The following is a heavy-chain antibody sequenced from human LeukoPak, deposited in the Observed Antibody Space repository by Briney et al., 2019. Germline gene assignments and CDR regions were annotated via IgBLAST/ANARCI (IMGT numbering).Heavy chain of an antibody. CDR1: GGSISSSSYY. CDR2: IYYSGST. V-gene: IGHV4-39*01. J-gene: IGHJ4*02. CDR3: AGTVVVTANADY. Sequence: SETLSLTCTVSGGSISSSSYYWGWIRQPPGKGLEWIGSIYYSGSTYYNPSLKSRVTISVDTSKNQFSLKLSSVTAADTAVYYCAGTVVVTANADYWGQGTLVTVSS. D-gene: IGHD2-21*02.